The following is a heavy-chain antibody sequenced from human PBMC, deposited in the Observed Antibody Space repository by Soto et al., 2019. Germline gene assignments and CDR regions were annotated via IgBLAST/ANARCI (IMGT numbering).Heavy chain of an antibody. CDR1: GFTVSNNY. D-gene: IGHD1-26*01. Sequence: GGSLRLSCAAYGFTVSNNYMAWVRQAPGKGLEWVSIIYSGGSTYYADSVKGRFTISRDNSKNTLYLQMNSLRAEDTAVYYCALRKTGSYFDYWGQGTLVTVSS. CDR3: ALRKTGSYFDY. J-gene: IGHJ4*02. V-gene: IGHV3-53*01. CDR2: IYSGGST.